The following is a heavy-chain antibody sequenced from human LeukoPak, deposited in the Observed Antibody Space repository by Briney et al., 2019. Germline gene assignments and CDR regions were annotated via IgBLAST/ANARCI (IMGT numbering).Heavy chain of an antibody. J-gene: IGHJ1*01. Sequence: GESLKISRSGSGYSLTKYWTGWVRQIPGKGPEWVGIIFPGDSDTRYSPSFLGEVTFSVDMSTATAYLECSSLKASDSAMYYCARERPGSSGWYTHWGQGTLVTVSS. CDR1: GYSLTKYW. CDR2: IFPGDSDT. D-gene: IGHD6-19*01. CDR3: ARERPGSSGWYTH. V-gene: IGHV5-51*01.